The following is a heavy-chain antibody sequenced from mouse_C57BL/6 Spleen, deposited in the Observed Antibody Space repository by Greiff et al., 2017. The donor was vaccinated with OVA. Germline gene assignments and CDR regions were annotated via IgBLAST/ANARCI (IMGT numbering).Heavy chain of an antibody. J-gene: IGHJ3*01. CDR1: GYTFTDYN. CDR3: ASFGYILFAY. V-gene: IGHV1-22*01. D-gene: IGHD1-3*01. CDR2: ITPNNGGS. Sequence: EVQLQQSGPELVKPGASVKMSCKASGYTFTDYNMHWVKQSHGKSLEWIGYITPNNGGSSYNQKFKGKATLTVNKSSSTAYMELRSLTSEDSAVYYCASFGYILFAYWGQGTLVTVSA.